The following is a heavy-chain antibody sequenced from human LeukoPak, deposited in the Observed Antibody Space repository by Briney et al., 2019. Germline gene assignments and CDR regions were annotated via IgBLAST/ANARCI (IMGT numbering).Heavy chain of an antibody. CDR3: ARRSSSSSKPFDY. CDR2: IYYSGSS. Sequence: SETLSLTCTVSGGFISTYYWSWIRQPPGKGLEWIGYIYYSGSSNYNPSLKSRVTISVDTSKNQFSLSLSSVTAADTAVYYCARRSSSSSKPFDYWGQGTLVTVSS. D-gene: IGHD6-6*01. J-gene: IGHJ4*02. CDR1: GGFISTYY. V-gene: IGHV4-59*01.